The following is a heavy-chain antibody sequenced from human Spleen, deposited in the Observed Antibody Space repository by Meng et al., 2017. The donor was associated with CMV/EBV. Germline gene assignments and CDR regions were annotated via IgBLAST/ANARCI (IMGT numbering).Heavy chain of an antibody. D-gene: IGHD5-18*01. CDR1: GFSLNTSGVG. CDR3: AREIVDTAIVKKSGMYYFYHGMDV. CDR2: VYWNDDK. Sequence: SGPTLVYPTQTHTLTCTFSGFSLNTSGVGVGWIRQPPGKALEWLALVYWNDDKRYSPSLKSKLTITKDTSKNQVVLTMTSMDPVDTATYFCAREIVDTAIVKKSGMYYFYHGMDVWGQGTTVTVSS. V-gene: IGHV2-5*01. J-gene: IGHJ6*02.